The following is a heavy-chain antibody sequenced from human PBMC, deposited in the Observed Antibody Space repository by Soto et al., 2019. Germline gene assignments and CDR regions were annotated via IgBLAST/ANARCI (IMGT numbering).Heavy chain of an antibody. CDR2: IYYSGST. J-gene: IGHJ5*02. CDR3: ASSDPYGSGSYYNERGVNWFDP. D-gene: IGHD3-10*01. CDR1: GGSISSYY. Sequence: SETLSLTCTVSGGSISSYYWSWIRQPPGKGLEWIGYIYYSGSTNYNPSLKSRVTISVDTSKNQFSLKLSSVTAADTAVYYCASSDPYGSGSYYNERGVNWFDPWGQGTLVTVSS. V-gene: IGHV4-59*01.